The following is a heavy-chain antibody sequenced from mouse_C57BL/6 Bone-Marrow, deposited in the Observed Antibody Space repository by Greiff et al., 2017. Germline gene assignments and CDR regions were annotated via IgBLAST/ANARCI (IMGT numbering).Heavy chain of an antibody. Sequence: VQLQQSGPELVKPGASVKISCKASGYAFSSSWMNWVKQRPGKGLEWIGRIYPGDGDTNYNGKFKGKATLTADKSSSTAYMQLSSLTSEDSAVYFCASSPCYGNPLYWGQGTLVTVSA. D-gene: IGHD2-10*01. CDR1: GYAFSSSW. V-gene: IGHV1-82*01. CDR2: IYPGDGDT. J-gene: IGHJ3*01. CDR3: ASSPCYGNPLY.